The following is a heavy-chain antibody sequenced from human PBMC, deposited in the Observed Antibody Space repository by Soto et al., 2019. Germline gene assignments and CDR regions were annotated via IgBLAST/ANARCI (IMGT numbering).Heavy chain of an antibody. D-gene: IGHD5-12*01. CDR2: IYYSGST. Sequence: QVQLQESGPGLVKPSQTLSLTCTVSGGSISSGGYYWSWIRQHPGKGLEWIGYIYYSGSTYYNPSLKSRVTMSVDTSKNQFSLKLSSVTAADTAVYYCARSSPRYSGYAPDGMDVWGQGTTVTVSS. J-gene: IGHJ6*02. CDR3: ARSSPRYSGYAPDGMDV. V-gene: IGHV4-31*03. CDR1: GGSISSGGYY.